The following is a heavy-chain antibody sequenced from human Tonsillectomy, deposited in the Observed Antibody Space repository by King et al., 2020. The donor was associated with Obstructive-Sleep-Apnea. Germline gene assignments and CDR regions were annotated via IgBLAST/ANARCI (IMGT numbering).Heavy chain of an antibody. Sequence: VQLVQSGAEVKKPGASVKVSCKTSGYTFISYGSNWVRQAPGQGLEGMGCISAYNAHTNYAQNLQGRVTMNTDTSTNTAYMELRSMTYDDTAMYDRSRGTGVGRDWEFYFYAMDVWGQGTTVTVSS. D-gene: IGHD3/OR15-3a*01. J-gene: IGHJ6*02. V-gene: IGHV1-18*04. CDR2: ISAYNAHT. CDR1: GYTFISYG. CDR3: SRGTGVGRDWEFYFYAMDV.